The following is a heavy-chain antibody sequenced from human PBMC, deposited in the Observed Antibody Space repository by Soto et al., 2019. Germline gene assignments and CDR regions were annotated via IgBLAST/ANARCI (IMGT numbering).Heavy chain of an antibody. D-gene: IGHD3-22*01. V-gene: IGHV4-39*01. CDR3: ARAYLVVTDV. CDR2: IYYSGNT. Sequence: LEPMSLSYTVAWGTSIDIGCYCVWIRQPPGKGLEWIGSIYYSGNTYYNPSLKSRVTISVDTAKSQFSLKLSSVTAADTDVYYCARAYLVVTDVWGQGTTVTVSS. J-gene: IGHJ6*02. CDR1: WGTSIDIGCY.